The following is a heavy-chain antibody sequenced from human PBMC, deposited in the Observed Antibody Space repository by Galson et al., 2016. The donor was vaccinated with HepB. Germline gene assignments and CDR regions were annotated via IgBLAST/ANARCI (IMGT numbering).Heavy chain of an antibody. J-gene: IGHJ4*02. D-gene: IGHD6-19*01. CDR3: ARATVVGWRGFHH. V-gene: IGHV3-21*01. CDR1: GFTFSRNS. CDR2: INSDTSYI. Sequence: SLRLSCAGSGFTFSRNSMHWVRQAPGKGLEWVSSINSDTSYIYYADSVKGRFTITRDNTRNSLFLQMNSLRVEDTAIYYCARATVVGWRGFHHWGQGTLVTVSS.